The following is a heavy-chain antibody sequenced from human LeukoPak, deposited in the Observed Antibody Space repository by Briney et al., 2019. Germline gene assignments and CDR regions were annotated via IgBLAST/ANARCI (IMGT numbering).Heavy chain of an antibody. Sequence: PGGSLRLSCAASGFTFSSYSMNWVRQAPGKGLEWVSAISGSGGSTYYADSVKGRFTISRDNSKNPMYLHMNSLRAEDTAVYYCAKDRYMYYDFWSGYSPFDYWGQGTLVTVSS. D-gene: IGHD3-3*01. CDR2: ISGSGGST. J-gene: IGHJ4*02. V-gene: IGHV3-23*01. CDR1: GFTFSSYS. CDR3: AKDRYMYYDFWSGYSPFDY.